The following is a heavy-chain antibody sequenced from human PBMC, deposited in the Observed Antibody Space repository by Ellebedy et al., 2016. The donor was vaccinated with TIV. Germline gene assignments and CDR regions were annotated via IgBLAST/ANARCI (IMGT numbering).Heavy chain of an antibody. J-gene: IGHJ3*02. CDR3: ARWNCSSTSCYTGGWAFDI. V-gene: IGHV3-21*01. D-gene: IGHD2-2*02. CDR2: ISSSSSYI. CDR1: GFTFSSYS. Sequence: GGSLRLSXAASGFTFSSYSMNWVRQAPGKGLEWVSSISSSSSYIYYADSVKGRFTISRDNAKNSLYLQMNSLRAEDTAVYYCARWNCSSTSCYTGGWAFDIWGQGTMVTVSS.